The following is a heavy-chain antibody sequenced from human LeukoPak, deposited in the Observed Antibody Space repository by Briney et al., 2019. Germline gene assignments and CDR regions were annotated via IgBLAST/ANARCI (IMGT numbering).Heavy chain of an antibody. J-gene: IGHJ4*02. D-gene: IGHD5-24*01. CDR1: GYTFTSYN. V-gene: IGHV1-46*03. CDR3: AREMATVTGFDF. CDR2: ISPSGSRT. Sequence: GGSVKLSCEASGYTFTSYNIHWVRQAPGQGLEWMGIISPSGSRTTYAPKFQGRVTMTRDTSKGTGYMELSSLRSEDTAVYWCAREMATVTGFDFWGQGTLVTVSS.